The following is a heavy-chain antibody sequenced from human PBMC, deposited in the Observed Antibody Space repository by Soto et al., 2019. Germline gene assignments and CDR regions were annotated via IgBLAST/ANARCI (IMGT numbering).Heavy chain of an antibody. D-gene: IGHD2-15*01. Sequence: GGSLRLSCETSGFSFSVYGMHWVRQAPGKGLECVAVIWYDASKQFYAASVEGRFTISRDNSKAILYLQMNSLRAEDTAVYYCAAWAEGATEVHWGQGTLVTVSS. CDR3: AAWAEGATEVH. CDR2: IWYDASKQ. CDR1: GFSFSVYG. J-gene: IGHJ4*02. V-gene: IGHV3-33*01.